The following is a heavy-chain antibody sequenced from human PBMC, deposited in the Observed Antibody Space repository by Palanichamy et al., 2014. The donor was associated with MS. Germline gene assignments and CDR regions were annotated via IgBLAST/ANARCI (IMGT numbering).Heavy chain of an antibody. Sequence: EVQLLEVWGRAWHSRGGPVRLSCAASGFTFSNYVMSWVRQAPGKGLEWVSTSGSGGNTYYADSVKGRFTISRDNSKNMLYLQMNSLRAEDTAVYYCAKRCSSTSCKGYYFDYWGQGTLVTVSS. J-gene: IGHJ4*02. D-gene: IGHD2-2*01. V-gene: IGHV3-23*01. CDR2: SGSGGNT. CDR3: AKRCSSTSCKGYYFDY. CDR1: GFTFSNYV.